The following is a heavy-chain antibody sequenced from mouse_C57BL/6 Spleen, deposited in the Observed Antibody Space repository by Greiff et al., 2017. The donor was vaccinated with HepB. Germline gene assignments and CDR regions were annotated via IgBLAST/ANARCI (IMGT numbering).Heavy chain of an antibody. Sequence: EVMLVESGGGLVKPGGSLKLSCAASGFTFSDYGMHWVRQAPEKGLEWVAYISSGSSTIYYADTVKGRFTISRDNAKNTLFLQMTSLRSEDTAMYYCARAHYYDGSSYYYAMDYWGQGTSVTVSS. J-gene: IGHJ4*01. D-gene: IGHD1-1*01. CDR3: ARAHYYDGSSYYYAMDY. V-gene: IGHV5-17*01. CDR1: GFTFSDYG. CDR2: ISSGSSTI.